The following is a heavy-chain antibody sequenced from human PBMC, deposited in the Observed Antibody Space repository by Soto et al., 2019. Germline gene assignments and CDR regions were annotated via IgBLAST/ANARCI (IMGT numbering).Heavy chain of an antibody. J-gene: IGHJ6*03. CDR2: INHSGST. CDR1: GGSFSGYY. Sequence: PSETLSLTCAVYGGSFSGYYWSWIRQPPGKGLEWIGEINHSGSTNYNPSLKSRVTISVDTSKNQFSLKPSSVTAADTAVYYCARWSHCSSTSCYGYYYYYMDVWGKGTTVTVSS. CDR3: ARWSHCSSTSCYGYYYYYMDV. V-gene: IGHV4-34*01. D-gene: IGHD2-2*01.